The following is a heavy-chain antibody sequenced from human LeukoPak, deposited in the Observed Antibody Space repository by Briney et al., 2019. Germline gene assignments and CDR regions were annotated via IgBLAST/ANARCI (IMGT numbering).Heavy chain of an antibody. J-gene: IGHJ4*02. CDR2: MNPNSGNT. CDR3: ARGDYYDSSGYYMEKDDY. D-gene: IGHD3-22*01. V-gene: IGHV1-8*02. Sequence: GASVKVSCKASGYTFTSYGISWVRQATGQGLEWMGWMNPNSGNTGYAQKFQGRVTMTRNTSISTAYMELSSLRSEDTAVYYCARGDYYDSSGYYMEKDDYWGQGTLVTVSS. CDR1: GYTFTSYG.